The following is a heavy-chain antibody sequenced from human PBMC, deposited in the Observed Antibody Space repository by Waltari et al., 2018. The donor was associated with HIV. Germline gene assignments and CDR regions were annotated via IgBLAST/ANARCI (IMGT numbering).Heavy chain of an antibody. CDR1: GFSFNIYA. J-gene: IGHJ2*01. V-gene: IGHV3-23*01. Sequence: EEQMLESGGRLIQPGGSLRLSCGASGFSFNIYAMNWVRQAPGKGLEWVSGISGSGATTSYADSVKGRFTISRDNSKNTLFLQMKTLRAEDTAMYYCAKSPNSPKAVRNYWYFDLWGRGTLVTVSS. CDR3: AKSPNSPKAVRNYWYFDL. CDR2: ISGSGATT. D-gene: IGHD2-8*01.